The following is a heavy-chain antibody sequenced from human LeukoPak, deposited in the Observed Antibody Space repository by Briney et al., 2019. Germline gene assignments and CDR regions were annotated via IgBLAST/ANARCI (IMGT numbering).Heavy chain of an antibody. D-gene: IGHD3-22*01. Sequence: GGSLRLSCAASGFTLSDYYMSWIRQAPGKGLEWVSYISSSGSTIYYADSVKGRFTISRDNAKNSLYLQMNSLRAEDTAVYYCARDRHYDSSGYYPTQFDYWGQGTLVTVSS. CDR1: GFTLSDYY. CDR2: ISSSGSTI. J-gene: IGHJ4*02. V-gene: IGHV3-11*01. CDR3: ARDRHYDSSGYYPTQFDY.